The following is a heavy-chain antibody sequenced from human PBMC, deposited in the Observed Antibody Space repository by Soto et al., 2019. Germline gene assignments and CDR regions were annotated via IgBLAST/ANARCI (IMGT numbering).Heavy chain of an antibody. V-gene: IGHV2-70*11. Sequence: SGPRLVNPTQTLRLTCTFSGFSLSTSGMCVSWIRQPPGKALEWLARIDWDDDKYYSTSLKTRLTISKDTSKNQVVLTMTNMDPVDTATYYCARIKPGDFWSGYSFPDYWGQGTLVTVSS. CDR1: GFSLSTSGMC. J-gene: IGHJ4*02. D-gene: IGHD3-3*01. CDR3: ARIKPGDFWSGYSFPDY. CDR2: IDWDDDK.